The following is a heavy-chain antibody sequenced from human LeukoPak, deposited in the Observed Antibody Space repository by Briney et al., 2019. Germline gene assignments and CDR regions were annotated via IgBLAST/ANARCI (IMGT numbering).Heavy chain of an antibody. Sequence: SETLSLTCTVSGGSISSGDYYWSWIRQPPGKGREWIGYIYYSGSTYYNPSLKSRVTISVDTSKNQFSLKLSSVTAADTAVYYCAREGYCSSTSCYTNDAFDIWGQGTMVTVSS. D-gene: IGHD2-2*02. CDR1: GGSISSGDYY. J-gene: IGHJ3*02. CDR3: AREGYCSSTSCYTNDAFDI. CDR2: IYYSGST. V-gene: IGHV4-30-4*08.